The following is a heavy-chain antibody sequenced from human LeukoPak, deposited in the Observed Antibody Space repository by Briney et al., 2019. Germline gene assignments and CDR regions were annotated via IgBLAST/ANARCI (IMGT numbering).Heavy chain of an antibody. CDR1: GFTFSSYG. V-gene: IGHV3-30*18. Sequence: PGRSLRLSCAASGFTFSSYGMHWVRQAPGKGLEWVAVISYDGSNKYYADSVKGRFTISRDNSKNTLYLQMSSLRAEDTAVYYCAKDPSYYGSGSYVDYWGQGTLVTVSS. D-gene: IGHD3-10*01. CDR3: AKDPSYYGSGSYVDY. CDR2: ISYDGSNK. J-gene: IGHJ4*02.